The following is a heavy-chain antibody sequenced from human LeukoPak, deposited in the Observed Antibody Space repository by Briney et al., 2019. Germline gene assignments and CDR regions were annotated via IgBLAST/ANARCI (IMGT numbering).Heavy chain of an antibody. V-gene: IGHV1-8*01. CDR2: MNPNSGNT. Sequence: ASVKVSCKASGYTFTSYDINWVRQATGQGLEWMGWMNPNSGNTGYAQKFQGRVTMTRNTSISTAYMELSSLRSEDTAVYYCARDLDPRNGMDVWGKGTTVTVSS. CDR3: ARDLDPRNGMDV. D-gene: IGHD1-1*01. CDR1: GYTFTSYD. J-gene: IGHJ6*04.